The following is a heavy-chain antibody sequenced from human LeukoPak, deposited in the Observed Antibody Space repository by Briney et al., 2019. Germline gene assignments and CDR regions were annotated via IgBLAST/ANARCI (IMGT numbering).Heavy chain of an antibody. J-gene: IGHJ3*02. Sequence: SETLSLTCAVYGGSFSGYYWSWIRQPPGKGLEWIGEINHSGSTNYNPSLKSRVTISVDTSKNRFSLKLSSVTAADTAVYYCARGLGLLSIWGQGTMVTVSS. D-gene: IGHD2-21*01. CDR3: ARGLGLLSI. CDR1: GGSFSGYY. CDR2: INHSGST. V-gene: IGHV4-34*01.